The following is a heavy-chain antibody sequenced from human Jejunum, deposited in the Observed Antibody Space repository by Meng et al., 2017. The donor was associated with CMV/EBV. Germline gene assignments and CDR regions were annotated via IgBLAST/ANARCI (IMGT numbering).Heavy chain of an antibody. CDR1: FDFSSHA. CDR3: ARSPLSVARDFYFDH. D-gene: IGHD5/OR15-5a*01. J-gene: IGHJ4*02. Sequence: FDFSSHAMHWVRQAPGKGLEWMAVVSYDGTNTYHADSILGRFTVSRDNYKNTVSLQMKRVTSDDTGLYYCARSPLSVARDFYFDHWGQGAQVTVSS. V-gene: IGHV3-30*04. CDR2: VSYDGTNT.